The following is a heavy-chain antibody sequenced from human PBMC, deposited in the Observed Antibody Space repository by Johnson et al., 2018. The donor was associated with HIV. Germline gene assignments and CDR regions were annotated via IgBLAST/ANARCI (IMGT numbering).Heavy chain of an antibody. Sequence: EQLVESGGALIQPGGSLRLSCAASEFTVSSNYMSWVRQAPGKGLEWVSVIYSGGSTYYADSVKGRFTISRDNAKNSLYLQMNSLRAEDTAVYYSAKDPMVATPANAFDIWGQGTMVTVSS. D-gene: IGHD5-12*01. CDR3: AKDPMVATPANAFDI. J-gene: IGHJ3*02. CDR1: EFTVSSNY. CDR2: IYSGGST. V-gene: IGHV3-53*01.